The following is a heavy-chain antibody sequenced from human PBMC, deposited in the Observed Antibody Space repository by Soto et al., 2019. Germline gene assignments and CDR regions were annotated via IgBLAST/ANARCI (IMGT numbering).Heavy chain of an antibody. J-gene: IGHJ4*02. D-gene: IGHD3-22*01. CDR2: IYWNDDK. CDR3: AVTPDDSSGYYRFPYFDY. Sequence: SRPTLVNPTQTLTLTCTFSGFSLSTSGVGVGWIRQPPGKALEWLALIYWNDDKRYSPSLKSRLTITKDTSKNQVVLTMTNMDPVETGTYYCAVTPDDSSGYYRFPYFDYWGQGTLVTVSS. CDR1: GFSLSTSGVG. V-gene: IGHV2-5*04.